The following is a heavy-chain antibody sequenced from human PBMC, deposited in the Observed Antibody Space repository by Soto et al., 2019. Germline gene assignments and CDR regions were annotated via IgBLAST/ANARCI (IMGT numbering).Heavy chain of an antibody. V-gene: IGHV3-21*01. J-gene: IGHJ5*02. CDR3: ARDSVRYCTNGVCYFNWFDP. Sequence: PGGSLRLSCAASGFTFSSYSMNWVRQAPGKGLEWVSSISSSSSYIYYADSVKGRFTISRDNAKNSLYLQMNSLRAEDTAVYYCARDSVRYCTNGVCYFNWFDPWGQGTLVNVSS. CDR2: ISSSSSYI. CDR1: GFTFSSYS. D-gene: IGHD2-8*01.